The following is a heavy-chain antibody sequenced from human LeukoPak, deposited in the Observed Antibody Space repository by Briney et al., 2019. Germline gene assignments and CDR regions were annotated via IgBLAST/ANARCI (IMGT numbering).Heavy chain of an antibody. CDR1: GYTFTDYY. V-gene: IGHV1-2*02. D-gene: IGHD1-20*01. CDR2: INPNNGGT. J-gene: IGHJ4*02. Sequence: ASVKVSCKASGYTFTDYYVHWGRQAPGQGLEWMGWINPNNGGTKYAQKFQGRVTMTRDTSISTAYMDLSRPRSDDTAVYYCARITGTTPSDFDCWGQGTLVVVSS. CDR3: ARITGTTPSDFDC.